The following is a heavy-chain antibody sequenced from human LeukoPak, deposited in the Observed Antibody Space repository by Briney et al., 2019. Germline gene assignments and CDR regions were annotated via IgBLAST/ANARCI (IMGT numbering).Heavy chain of an antibody. D-gene: IGHD3-22*01. Sequence: ASVKVSCKASGYTFTDYYMHWVRQAPGQGLEWMGWINPNSGGTNYAQKFQGRVTMTRDTSISTAYMELSRLRSDDTAVYYCARIDTYYYDSSGYYRGGAEYFQHWGQGTLVTVSS. CDR1: GYTFTDYY. V-gene: IGHV1-2*02. CDR3: ARIDTYYYDSSGYYRGGAEYFQH. J-gene: IGHJ1*01. CDR2: INPNSGGT.